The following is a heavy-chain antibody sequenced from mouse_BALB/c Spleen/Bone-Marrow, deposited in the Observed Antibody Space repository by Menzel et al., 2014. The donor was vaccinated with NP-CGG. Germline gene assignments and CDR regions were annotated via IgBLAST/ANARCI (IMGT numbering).Heavy chain of an antibody. V-gene: IGHV5-9-2*01. CDR3: ARQAGGSGYFDY. CDR1: GFTFSSYG. J-gene: IGHJ2*01. CDR2: ISGGGSYT. D-gene: IGHD1-1*01. Sequence: EVKLVESGGGLVKPGGSLKLSCAASGFTFSSYGMSWVRQTPEKRLEWVATISGGGSYTYYPDSVKGRFTISRDNAKNNPYLQMSSLRSEDTALYYCARQAGGSGYFDYWGQGTTLTVSS.